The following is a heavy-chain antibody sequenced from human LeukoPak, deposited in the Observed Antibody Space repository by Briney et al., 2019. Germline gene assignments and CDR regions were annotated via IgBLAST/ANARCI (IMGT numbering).Heavy chain of an antibody. J-gene: IGHJ4*02. V-gene: IGHV2-5*01. CDR1: GFSLSTNGVG. Sequence: ESGPTLVNPTQTLTLTCTFSGFSLSTNGVGVGWIRQPPGKALEWLALIYWNDDKRYSPSLKSRLTITKDTSKNHVVLTVTNVDPVDTATYYCAHSRYNYGYLFDYWGQGTLVTASS. D-gene: IGHD5-18*01. CDR3: AHSRYNYGYLFDY. CDR2: IYWNDDK.